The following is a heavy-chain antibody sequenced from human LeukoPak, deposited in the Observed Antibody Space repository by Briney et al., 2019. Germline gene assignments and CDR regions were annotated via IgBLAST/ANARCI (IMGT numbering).Heavy chain of an antibody. CDR3: AMAPEGVVIIHDAFDI. Sequence: SETLSLTCAVYGGSFSGYYWSWIRQPPGKGLEWIGEINHSGSTHYNPSLKSRVTISIDTSKNHFSLRLSSVTAADTAVYYCAMAPEGVVIIHDAFDIWGQGTMVTVSS. D-gene: IGHD3-3*01. CDR1: GGSFSGYY. CDR2: INHSGST. V-gene: IGHV4-34*01. J-gene: IGHJ3*02.